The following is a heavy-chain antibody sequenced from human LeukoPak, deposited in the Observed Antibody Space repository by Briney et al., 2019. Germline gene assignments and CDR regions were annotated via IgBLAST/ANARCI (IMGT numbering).Heavy chain of an antibody. J-gene: IGHJ4*02. CDR2: IRYDGSNK. D-gene: IGHD2-15*01. CDR3: ARADEYCSGGSCYAFDY. V-gene: IGHV3-30*02. Sequence: PGGSLRLSCAASGFTFSYYAMHWVRQAPGKGLEWVAFIRYDGSNKYYADSVKGRFTISRDNSKNTLYLQMNSLRAEDTAVYYCARADEYCSGGSCYAFDYWGQGTLVTVSS. CDR1: GFTFSYYA.